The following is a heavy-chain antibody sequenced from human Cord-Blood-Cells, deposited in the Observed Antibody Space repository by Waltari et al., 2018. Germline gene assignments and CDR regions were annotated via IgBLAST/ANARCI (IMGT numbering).Heavy chain of an antibody. Sequence: QVQLQASGPGLVKPSETLSLTCTVSGGSTSSYYWRWIRQPPGKGLEWIGYIYYSGSTNYNPSLKSRVTISVDTSKNQFSLKLSSVTAADTAVYYCARSPITMVRGVIGWFDPWGQGTLVTVSS. CDR2: IYYSGST. CDR1: GGSTSSYY. V-gene: IGHV4-59*01. D-gene: IGHD3-10*01. J-gene: IGHJ5*02. CDR3: ARSPITMVRGVIGWFDP.